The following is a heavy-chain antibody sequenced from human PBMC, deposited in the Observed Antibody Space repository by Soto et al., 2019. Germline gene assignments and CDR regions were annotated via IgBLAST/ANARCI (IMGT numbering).Heavy chain of an antibody. Sequence: EVQLVESGGGLVQPGGSLRLSCAASGFTFSNFRMHWVRQAPGKGLVWVAVISNDGRSTNHADSVKGRFTISRDNAKSTLYLQLNSLRAEDTAVYYCARDTAGLSYWGQGTLVTVSS. CDR3: ARDTAGLSY. CDR2: ISNDGRST. CDR1: GFTFSNFR. D-gene: IGHD2-21*02. J-gene: IGHJ4*02. V-gene: IGHV3-74*01.